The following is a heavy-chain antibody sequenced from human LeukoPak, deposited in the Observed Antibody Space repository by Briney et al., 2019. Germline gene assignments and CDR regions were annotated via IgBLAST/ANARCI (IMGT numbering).Heavy chain of an antibody. J-gene: IGHJ4*02. CDR2: IYTSGST. V-gene: IGHV4-4*07. D-gene: IGHD3-22*01. Sequence: SETLSLTCTVSGGSISSYYWSWIRQPAGKGLEWIGRIYTSGSTNYNPSLKSRVTMSVDTSKNQFSLKLSSVTAADTAVYYCATNSNYYDGSGYYHYFDYWGQGTLVTVSS. CDR3: ATNSNYYDGSGYYHYFDY. CDR1: GGSISSYY.